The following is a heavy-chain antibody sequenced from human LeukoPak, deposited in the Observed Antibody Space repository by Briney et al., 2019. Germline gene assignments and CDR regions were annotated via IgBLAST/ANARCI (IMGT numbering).Heavy chain of an antibody. V-gene: IGHV3-30*04. J-gene: IGHJ4*02. CDR2: ILYDGSTQ. D-gene: IGHD2-2*01. CDR3: ARVDCRSTSCSPFDY. CDR1: GFTFGSFS. Sequence: GRSLRLSCAASGFTFGSFSMHWVRQAPGKGLEWLAVILYDGSTQYYADSVRGRFTASRDNSKDTLYLQMTSLSVEDTAVYYCARVDCRSTSCSPFDYWGQGTLVTVSS.